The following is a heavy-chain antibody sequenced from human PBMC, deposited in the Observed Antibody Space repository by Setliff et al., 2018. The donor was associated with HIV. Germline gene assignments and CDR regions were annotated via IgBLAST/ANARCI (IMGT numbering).Heavy chain of an antibody. CDR3: ARCRAGGYRAYEI. V-gene: IGHV4-61*09. Sequence: SLTCTVSGPSIGSGSFYWSWIRQPAGKGLEWTGHIYTSGSTNYNPSLQSRVTMSIDTSKNQFSLRLSSVTAADTAVYYCARCRAGGYRAYEIWGQGTLVPVSS. D-gene: IGHD5-12*01. CDR1: GPSIGSGSFY. CDR2: IYTSGST. J-gene: IGHJ4*02.